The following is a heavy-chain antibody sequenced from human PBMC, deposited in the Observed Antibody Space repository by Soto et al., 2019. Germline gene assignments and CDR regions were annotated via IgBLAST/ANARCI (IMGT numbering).Heavy chain of an antibody. J-gene: IGHJ4*02. CDR3: ARAEYCKSTTCPFDY. Sequence: SETLSLTCTVSGGSISRYYWSWIRQPPGKGLEWIGYLYNTGSTIYNPSLKSRVTISVDPSKNQFSLNLSSVTAADTAVYYCARAEYCKSTTCPFDYWGQGTLVTVSS. CDR1: GGSISRYY. CDR2: LYNTGST. V-gene: IGHV4-59*01. D-gene: IGHD2-2*01.